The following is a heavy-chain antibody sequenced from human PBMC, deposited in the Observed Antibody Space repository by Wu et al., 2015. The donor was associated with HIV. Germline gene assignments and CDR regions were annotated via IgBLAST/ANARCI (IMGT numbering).Heavy chain of an antibody. CDR1: GGTFSSYA. Sequence: QVQLVQSGADVKKPGSSVKVSCKASGGTFSSYAITWVRQAPGQGLEWMGRIIPMLGTSYYAQKFQGRVTFTADEFTSTAYMDLNSLRSEDTAVYYCAREPRAAPHHDGHIVLTSTWRDEGLVGTTVLHDRPLPNRNRPYG. D-gene: IGHD1-14*01. V-gene: IGHV1-69*13. J-gene: IGHJ6*01. CDR3: AREPRAAPHHDGHIVLTSTWRDEGLVGTTVLHDRPLPNRNRPYG. CDR2: IIPMLGTS.